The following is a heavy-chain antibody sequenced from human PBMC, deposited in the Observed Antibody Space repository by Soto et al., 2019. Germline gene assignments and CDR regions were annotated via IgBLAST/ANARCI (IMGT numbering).Heavy chain of an antibody. D-gene: IGHD6-19*01. CDR3: AKAVYSSGWANDY. J-gene: IGHJ4*02. CDR1: GFTFRSYG. V-gene: IGHV3-30*18. CDR2: ISYDGSNK. Sequence: PGGSLSLSCAASGFTFRSYGMHWVRQAPGKGLEWVAVISYDGSNKYYADSVKGRFTISRDNSKNTLYLQMNSLRAEDTAVYYCAKAVYSSGWANDYWGQGTLVTV.